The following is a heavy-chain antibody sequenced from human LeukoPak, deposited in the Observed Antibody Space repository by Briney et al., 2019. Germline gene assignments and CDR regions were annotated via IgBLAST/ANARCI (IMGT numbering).Heavy chain of an antibody. CDR2: INHSGST. Sequence: KPSETLSLTCAVYGGSFSGYYWSWIRQPPGKGLEWIGEINHSGSTNYNPSLKSRVTISVDTSKNQFSLKLSSVTAADTAVYYCARVPNWGSWYGFDPWGQGTLVTVSS. D-gene: IGHD7-27*01. CDR1: GGSFSGYY. CDR3: ARVPNWGSWYGFDP. J-gene: IGHJ5*02. V-gene: IGHV4-34*01.